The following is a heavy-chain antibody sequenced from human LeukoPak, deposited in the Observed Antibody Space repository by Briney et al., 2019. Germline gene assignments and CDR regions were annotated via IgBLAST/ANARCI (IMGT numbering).Heavy chain of an antibody. Sequence: GASVKVSCKASGYTFTGYYMHWVRQAPGQGLEWMGWINPSGGSTSYAQKFQGRVTMTRDTSTSTVYMELSSLRSEDTAVYYCARVPKGYYYMDVWGKGTTVTVSS. V-gene: IGHV1-46*01. CDR2: INPSGGST. CDR3: ARVPKGYYYMDV. J-gene: IGHJ6*03. CDR1: GYTFTGYY.